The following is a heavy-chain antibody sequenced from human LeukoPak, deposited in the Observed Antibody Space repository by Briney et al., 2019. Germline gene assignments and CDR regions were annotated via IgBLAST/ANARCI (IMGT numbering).Heavy chain of an antibody. CDR1: GGSISSYY. J-gene: IGHJ4*02. D-gene: IGHD4-11*01. Sequence: SETLSLTCTVSGGSISSYYWSWIRQPPRKGLEWIGYIYYSGSTNYNPSLKSRVTISVDTSKNQFSLKLSSVTAADTAVYYCAGHSNGVPYWGQGTLVTVSS. CDR3: AGHSNGVPY. CDR2: IYYSGST. V-gene: IGHV4-59*01.